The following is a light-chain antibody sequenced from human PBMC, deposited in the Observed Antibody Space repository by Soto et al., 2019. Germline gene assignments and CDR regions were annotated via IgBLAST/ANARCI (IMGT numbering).Light chain of an antibody. Sequence: EIVMTQSPATLSVSPGERATLSCRASQTVGSHLAWYQQRPGQAPRLLIYGASARATGIPARFSGSGSGTEFILTISSLQSEDFAVYYCQQYHNWPRTFGQGTKVEIK. CDR1: QTVGSH. CDR2: GAS. V-gene: IGKV3-15*01. J-gene: IGKJ1*01. CDR3: QQYHNWPRT.